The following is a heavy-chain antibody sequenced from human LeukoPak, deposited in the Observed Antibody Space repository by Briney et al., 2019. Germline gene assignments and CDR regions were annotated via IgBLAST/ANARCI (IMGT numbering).Heavy chain of an antibody. D-gene: IGHD1-14*01. CDR1: GFTFSSYA. CDR3: AIIDHAGY. J-gene: IGHJ4*02. V-gene: IGHV3-30*04. CDR2: ISYDGSNK. Sequence: GGSLRLSCAASGFTFSSYAMHWVRQAPGKGLEWVAVISYDGSNKYYADSVKGRFTIPRDNSKNTLYLQMNSLRAEDTAVYYCAIIDHAGYWGQGTLVTVSS.